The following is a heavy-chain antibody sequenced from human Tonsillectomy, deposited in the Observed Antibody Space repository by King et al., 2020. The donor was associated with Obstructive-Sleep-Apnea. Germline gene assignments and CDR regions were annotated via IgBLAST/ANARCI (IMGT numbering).Heavy chain of an antibody. CDR3: ARKEQLTTRFDY. J-gene: IGHJ4*02. V-gene: IGHV4-31*03. Sequence: VQLQESGPGLVKPSQTLSLTCTVSGGSISSGGYYWTWIRQHPGKGLEWIGYIYYSGGTYYNPSLKSRGTISVDTSKNQFSLKLSSVTAADTAVYYCARKEQLTTRFDYWGQGTLVTVSS. CDR2: IYYSGGT. CDR1: GGSISSGGYY. D-gene: IGHD6-13*01.